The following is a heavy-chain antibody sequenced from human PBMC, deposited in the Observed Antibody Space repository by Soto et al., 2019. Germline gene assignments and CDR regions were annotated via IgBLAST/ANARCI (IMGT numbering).Heavy chain of an antibody. V-gene: IGHV1-2*02. D-gene: IGHD3-22*01. CDR2: INPNSGGT. Sequence: ASVKVSCKASGYTFTGYYMHWVRQAPGQGLEWMGWINPNSGGTNYAQKFQGRVTMTRDTSISTAYMELSRLRSDDTAVYYCARDRYYDSSGYYLFDYWGQGTMVTVYS. CDR1: GYTFTGYY. J-gene: IGHJ4*02. CDR3: ARDRYYDSSGYYLFDY.